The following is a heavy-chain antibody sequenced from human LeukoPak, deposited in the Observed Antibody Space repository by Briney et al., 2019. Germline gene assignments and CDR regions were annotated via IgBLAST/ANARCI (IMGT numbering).Heavy chain of an antibody. Sequence: PGGSLRLSCAASGFTFSSYSMNWVRQAPGKGLEWVSSISSSSSYIYYADSVKGRFTISRDNAENSLYLQMSSLRAEDTAVYYCARVSVEMATIRWGQGTLVTVSS. J-gene: IGHJ4*02. CDR3: ARVSVEMATIR. D-gene: IGHD5-24*01. CDR2: ISSSSSYI. CDR1: GFTFSSYS. V-gene: IGHV3-21*01.